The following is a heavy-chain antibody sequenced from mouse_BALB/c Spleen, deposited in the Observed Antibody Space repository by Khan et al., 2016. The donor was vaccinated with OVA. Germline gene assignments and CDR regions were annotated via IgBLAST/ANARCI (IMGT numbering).Heavy chain of an antibody. J-gene: IGHJ2*01. Sequence: QVQLKESGPGLVAPSQSLSITCTVSGFSLTAYGVNWVRQHPGKGLEWLGMIWGDGSTDYNSALKSKLSISKDNSKSQVFLKMNSLQTDDTSRYXYASNYFGSSFYFDYWGQGTTLTVSS. V-gene: IGHV2-6-7*01. CDR3: ASNYFGSSFYFDY. CDR1: GFSLTAYG. CDR2: IWGDGST. D-gene: IGHD1-1*01.